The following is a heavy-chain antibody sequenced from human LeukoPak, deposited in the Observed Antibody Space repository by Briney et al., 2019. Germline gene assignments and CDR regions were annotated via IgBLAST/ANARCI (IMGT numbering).Heavy chain of an antibody. V-gene: IGHV4-61*01. CDR1: GVSVSSGSYY. D-gene: IGHD7-27*01. CDR2: IYYSGTT. Sequence: PSETLSLTCTVSGVSVSSGSYYWSWIRQSPGKGLEWIGYIYYSGTTSYNPSLKSRVTISLDTSKNQFSLKLSSVTAADTAVYYCARGANWGSPDYWGQGTLVTVSS. CDR3: ARGANWGSPDY. J-gene: IGHJ4*02.